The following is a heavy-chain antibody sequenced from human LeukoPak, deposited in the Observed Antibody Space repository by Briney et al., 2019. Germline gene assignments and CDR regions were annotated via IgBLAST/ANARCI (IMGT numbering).Heavy chain of an antibody. CDR1: GVTFSSLS. J-gene: IGHJ4*02. CDR2: ISSTGNTI. V-gene: IGHV3-48*01. Sequence: PGGSLRLSCAASGVTFSSLSMNWVRQAPGKGLEWVSFISSTGNTIYYADSVKGRFTISRDNAKNSLHLQMNSLRAEDTAVYYCAREGAVAGWDYWGQGTLVTVSS. D-gene: IGHD6-19*01. CDR3: AREGAVAGWDY.